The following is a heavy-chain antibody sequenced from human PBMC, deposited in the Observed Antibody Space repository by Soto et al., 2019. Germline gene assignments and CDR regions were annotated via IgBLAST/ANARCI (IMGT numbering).Heavy chain of an antibody. CDR1: GGSISSYY. V-gene: IGHV4-39*01. Sequence: SETLSLTCTVSGGSISSYYWDWVRQPPGKGLEWIGSVYYTGSTYYNPSLESRVTMSVDTSKNQFSLKLSSVTAADTATYYCARHGWEQRYFDYWGQGTLVTVSS. CDR2: VYYTGST. J-gene: IGHJ4*02. CDR3: ARHGWEQRYFDY. D-gene: IGHD1-26*01.